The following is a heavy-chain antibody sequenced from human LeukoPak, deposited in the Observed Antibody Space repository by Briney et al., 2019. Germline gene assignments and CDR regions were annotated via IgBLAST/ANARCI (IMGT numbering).Heavy chain of an antibody. V-gene: IGHV1-8*01. CDR1: GYTFTSYD. CDR3: ASELWFGDPKYYFDY. D-gene: IGHD3-10*01. J-gene: IGHJ4*02. Sequence: GASVKVSCKASGYTFTSYDINWVRQATGQGLEWMGWMNPNSGNTGYAQKFQGRVTMTEDTSTDTAYMELSSLRSEDTAVYYCASELWFGDPKYYFDYWGQGTLVTVPS. CDR2: MNPNSGNT.